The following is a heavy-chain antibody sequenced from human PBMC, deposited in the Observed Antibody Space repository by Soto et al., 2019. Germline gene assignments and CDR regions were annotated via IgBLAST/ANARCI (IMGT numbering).Heavy chain of an antibody. CDR2: ISGSGGTA. CDR1: GFTFSSYA. V-gene: IGHV3-23*01. D-gene: IGHD1-1*01. Sequence: EVQLLESGGGSVQPGGSLRLSCAASGFTFSSYAMHWVRRPPAKGLEWVSSISGSGGTAYYADSVKGRFSISRDSLVNTLYLQMNSLRAEDTAVYYCAKGRAQNWNFDYWGQGTLVTVSP. J-gene: IGHJ4*02. CDR3: AKGRAQNWNFDY.